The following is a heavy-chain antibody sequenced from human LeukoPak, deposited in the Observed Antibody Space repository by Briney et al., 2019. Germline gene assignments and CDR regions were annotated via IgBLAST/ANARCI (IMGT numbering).Heavy chain of an antibody. CDR3: ARATDVAVAGWFDP. D-gene: IGHD6-19*01. Sequence: SETLSLTCTVSGGSISSYYWSWIRQPPGKGLEWIGYIYYSGSTNYNPSLKSRVTISVDTSKNQFSLKLSSVTAADTAVYYCARATDVAVAGWFDPWGQGTLVTVSS. CDR1: GGSISSYY. CDR2: IYYSGST. V-gene: IGHV4-59*01. J-gene: IGHJ5*02.